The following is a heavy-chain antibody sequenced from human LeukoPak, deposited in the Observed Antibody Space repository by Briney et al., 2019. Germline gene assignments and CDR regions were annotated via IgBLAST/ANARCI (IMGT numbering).Heavy chain of an antibody. CDR3: ARDRSIAAAGINFDY. V-gene: IGHV1-18*01. Sequence: ASVKVSCKSSGYTFTSYGIRWVRQAPGQGLEWVGWISAYNGNTNYAQRRQGRVTMTTDTSTSTAYMKLRSLRSDDTALYYCARDRSIAAAGINFDYWGQGTLVTVSS. CDR1: GYTFTSYG. CDR2: ISAYNGNT. J-gene: IGHJ4*02. D-gene: IGHD6-13*01.